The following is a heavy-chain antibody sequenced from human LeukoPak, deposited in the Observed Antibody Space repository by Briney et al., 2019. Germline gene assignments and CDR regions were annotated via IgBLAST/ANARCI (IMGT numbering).Heavy chain of an antibody. CDR3: AKDPYGTRYFDY. CDR2: LSGSGYNT. Sequence: GGSLRLSCAASGFTFSSHALSWVPQAPGRGLEWVSSLSGSGYNTYYADSVKGRFTISRDNSKNTLYLQMNSLRAEDTAVYYCAKDPYGTRYFDYWGQGTLVTVSS. D-gene: IGHD2-2*01. V-gene: IGHV3-23*01. CDR1: GFTFSSHA. J-gene: IGHJ4*02.